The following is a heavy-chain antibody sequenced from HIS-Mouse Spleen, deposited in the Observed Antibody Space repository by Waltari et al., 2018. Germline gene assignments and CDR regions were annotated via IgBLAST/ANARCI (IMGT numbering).Heavy chain of an antibody. D-gene: IGHD6-13*01. V-gene: IGHV4-39*07. CDR2: IYYSGST. CDR1: GGSISSSSYY. Sequence: QLQLQESGPGLVKPSETLSLTCTVSGGSISSSSYYWGWIRQPPGKGLEWIGSIYYSGSTYYNPSLKSRVTISVDTSKNQFSLKLSSVTAADTAVYYCAREIPYSSSWYDWYFDLRGRGTLVTVS. CDR3: AREIPYSSSWYDWYFDL. J-gene: IGHJ2*01.